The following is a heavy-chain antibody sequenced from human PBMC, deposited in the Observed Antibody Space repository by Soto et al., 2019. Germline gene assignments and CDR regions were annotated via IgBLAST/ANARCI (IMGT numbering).Heavy chain of an antibody. CDR2: IKSKTDGGTT. CDR1: GFTFSNAW. Sequence: PGGSLRLSCAASGFTFSNAWMSWVRQAPGKGLEWVGRIKSKTDGGTTDYAAPVKGRFTISRDDSKNTLYLQMNSLKTEDTAVYYCTTGVDSSGYLGGPYGVDVWGQGTTVTVSS. V-gene: IGHV3-15*01. CDR3: TTGVDSSGYLGGPYGVDV. J-gene: IGHJ6*02. D-gene: IGHD3-22*01.